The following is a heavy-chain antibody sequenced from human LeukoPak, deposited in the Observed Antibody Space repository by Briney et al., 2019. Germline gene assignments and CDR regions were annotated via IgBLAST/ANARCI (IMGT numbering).Heavy chain of an antibody. V-gene: IGHV3-20*04. CDR3: VKDGSYIAFDI. J-gene: IGHJ3*02. Sequence: GGSLRLSCVASGFTFHAHGMNWVRQAPEKGLEWVSGITGNGGSLFYADSVKGRFTISRDNTKNSLFLQITSLKVEDTALYYCVKDGSYIAFDIWGLGTMVTVSS. CDR2: ITGNGGSL. CDR1: GFTFHAHG. D-gene: IGHD1-26*01.